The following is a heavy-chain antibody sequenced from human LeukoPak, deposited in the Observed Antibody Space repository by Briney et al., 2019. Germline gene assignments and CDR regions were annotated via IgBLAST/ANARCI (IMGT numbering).Heavy chain of an antibody. CDR3: ARRLPTETVTASGTFDY. D-gene: IGHD4-4*01. Sequence: PSETLSLTCAVYGGSFSGYYWSWIRHPPGKGLEWIGEINHSGSTNYNPSLKSRVTISVDTSKNQFSLKLSSVTAADTAVYYCARRLPTETVTASGTFDYWGQGTLVTVSS. CDR1: GGSFSGYY. CDR2: INHSGST. J-gene: IGHJ4*02. V-gene: IGHV4-34*01.